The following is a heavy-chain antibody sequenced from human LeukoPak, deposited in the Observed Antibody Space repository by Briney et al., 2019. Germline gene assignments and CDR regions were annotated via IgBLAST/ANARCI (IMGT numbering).Heavy chain of an antibody. CDR3: AKGGYFNFEN. Sequence: GRSLRLSCAASGFTFSSYGMHWVRQAPGKGLEWVAIIWYDGSNKYYADSVKGRFTISRDNSKDTLYLQMSSLRAEDTAVYYCAKGGYFNFENWGQGTVVSVSS. D-gene: IGHD2-2*03. V-gene: IGHV3-33*06. CDR1: GFTFSSYG. J-gene: IGHJ3*02. CDR2: IWYDGSNK.